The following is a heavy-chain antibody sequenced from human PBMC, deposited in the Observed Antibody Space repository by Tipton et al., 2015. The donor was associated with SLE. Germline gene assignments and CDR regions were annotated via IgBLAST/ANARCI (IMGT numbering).Heavy chain of an antibody. V-gene: IGHV3-66*02. CDR3: AREGYELDIGVLPTAVDY. Sequence: SLRLSCAASGFTVSTNYMTWVRQAPGSGLEWVSAIYSEGTGGSTYYADSVKGRFTISRDTSKNTLYLQMNSLRADDTAVYYCAREGYELDIGVLPTAVDYWGPGTLVTVSS. D-gene: IGHD2-2*03. CDR1: GFTVSTNY. J-gene: IGHJ4*02. CDR2: IYSEGTGGST.